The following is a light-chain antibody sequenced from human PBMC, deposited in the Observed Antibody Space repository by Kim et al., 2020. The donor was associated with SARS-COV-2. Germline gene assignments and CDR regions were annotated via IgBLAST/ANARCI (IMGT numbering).Light chain of an antibody. Sequence: GHSITTPCTGTSNAFGTSDFVSWYQQHPGKAPKLIIYEVNMRPSGVPDRFSGSKSGNTASLTVSGLQPEDEADYHCCSYAGDKNLVFGGGTQLTVL. J-gene: IGLJ3*02. CDR2: EVN. V-gene: IGLV2-8*01. CDR1: SNAFGTSDF. CDR3: CSYAGDKNLV.